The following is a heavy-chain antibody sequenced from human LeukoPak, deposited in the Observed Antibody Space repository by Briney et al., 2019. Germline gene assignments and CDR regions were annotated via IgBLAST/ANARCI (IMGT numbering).Heavy chain of an antibody. V-gene: IGHV3-20*04. Sequence: GGSLRLSCEASGFTFDDYGMSWVRQAPGKGLEWVSGINWNGGSTGYADSVKGRFTISRDNAKNSLYLQMNSLRAEDTALYYCAREGDILTGYYPFDYWGQGTLVTVSS. CDR2: INWNGGST. CDR1: GFTFDDYG. J-gene: IGHJ4*02. CDR3: AREGDILTGYYPFDY. D-gene: IGHD3-9*01.